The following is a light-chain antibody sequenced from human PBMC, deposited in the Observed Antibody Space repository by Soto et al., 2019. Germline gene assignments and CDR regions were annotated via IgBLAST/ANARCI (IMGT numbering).Light chain of an antibody. J-gene: IGLJ3*02. V-gene: IGLV1-40*01. Sequence: QSVLTQPPSVSGAPGQRVTISCTGSSSNIGAGYDVHWYQQLPGTAPKRLIYGNSNRPSGVPDRFSGSKSGTSASLAITGLQAEDEAANSCQSYDSSLSGSVFGGGTKLTVL. CDR1: SSNIGAGYD. CDR3: QSYDSSLSGSV. CDR2: GNS.